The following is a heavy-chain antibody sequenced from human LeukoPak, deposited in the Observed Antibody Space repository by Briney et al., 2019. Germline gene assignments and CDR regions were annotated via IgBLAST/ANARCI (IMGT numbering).Heavy chain of an antibody. CDR2: IRSKAYGGTT. Sequence: GGSLRLSCTASGFTFGDYAMSWFRQAPGKGLEWVGFIRSKAYGGTTEYAASVKGRFTISRDDSKSIAYLQMNSLKTEDTAVYYCTRARVQKQLERIGWFDPWGQGTLVIVSS. CDR1: GFTFGDYA. V-gene: IGHV3-49*03. CDR3: TRARVQKQLERIGWFDP. J-gene: IGHJ5*02. D-gene: IGHD1-1*01.